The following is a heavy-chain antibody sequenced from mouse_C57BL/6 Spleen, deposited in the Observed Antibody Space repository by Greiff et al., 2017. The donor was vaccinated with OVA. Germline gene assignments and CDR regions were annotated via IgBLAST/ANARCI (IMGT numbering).Heavy chain of an antibody. V-gene: IGHV3-6*01. CDR3: ARGNWDGDYFDY. J-gene: IGHJ2*01. D-gene: IGHD4-1*01. CDR1: GYSITSGYY. Sequence: ESGPGLVKPSQSLSLTCSVTGYSITSGYYWNWIRQFPGNKLEWMGYISYDGSNNYNPSLKNRISITRDTSKNQFFLKLNSVTTEDTATYYCARGNWDGDYFDYWGQGTTLTVSS. CDR2: ISYDGSN.